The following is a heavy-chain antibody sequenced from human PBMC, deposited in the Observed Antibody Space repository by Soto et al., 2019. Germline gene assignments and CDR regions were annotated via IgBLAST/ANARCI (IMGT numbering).Heavy chain of an antibody. J-gene: IGHJ6*03. CDR3: GRDTDNKSYSYSYMDV. CDR2: INAGNGNT. V-gene: IGHV1-3*01. CDR1: RYTFTSYA. D-gene: IGHD4-4*01. Sequence: ASVQVSSKASRYTFTSYAMHWVRQAPGQRLEGMGWINAGNGNTKYSQKVQGRVTITRDTSANTAYMELNSLRSEDTAMYYCGRDTDNKSYSYSYMDVWGKGTKVTVFS.